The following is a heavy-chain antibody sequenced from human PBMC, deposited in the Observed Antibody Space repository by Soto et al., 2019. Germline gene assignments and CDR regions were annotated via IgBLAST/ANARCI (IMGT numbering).Heavy chain of an antibody. V-gene: IGHV3-9*01. CDR3: AKDWGLHLVVMVAATALED. D-gene: IGHD2-15*01. CDR2: ISWHSGSV. CDR1: GFTFDDHA. Sequence: EVQLVESGGGLVQPGRSLRLSCAASGFTFDDHAMHWVRQAPGKGLEWVAGISWHSGSVAYADSVKGRFTISRDNAKTSLYLQMTSLRAQYTAVYYCAKDWGLHLVVMVAATALEDWGQGTLVTVSS. J-gene: IGHJ4*02.